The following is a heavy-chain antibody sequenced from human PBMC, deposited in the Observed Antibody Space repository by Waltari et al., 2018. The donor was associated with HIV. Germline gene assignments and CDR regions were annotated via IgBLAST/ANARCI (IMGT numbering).Heavy chain of an antibody. CDR3: ARASISPRWFGSPGDY. CDR1: GYNFSSHY. D-gene: IGHD3-10*01. J-gene: IGHJ4*02. Sequence: QVQVVQSGAEVKKPGASVKDYCTASGYNFSSHYMHWVRQDPGQGLEWMGIINPSGGSTSYAQKFQGRVTMTRDTSTSTVYMELSSLRSEDTAVYYCARASISPRWFGSPGDYWGQGTLVTVSS. CDR2: INPSGGST. V-gene: IGHV1-46*01.